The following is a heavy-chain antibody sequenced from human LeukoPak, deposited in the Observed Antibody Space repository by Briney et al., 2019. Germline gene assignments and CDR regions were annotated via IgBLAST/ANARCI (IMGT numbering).Heavy chain of an antibody. V-gene: IGHV4-59*01. CDR1: GGSISSYY. D-gene: IGHD2-21*01. CDR3: ARSDFADYYYYGMDV. CDR2: IYYSGST. Sequence: SETLSLTCTVSGGSISSYYWSWIRRPPGKGLEWIGYIYYSGSTNYNPSLKSRVTISVDTSKNQFSLKLSSVTAADTAVYYCARSDFADYYYYGMDVWGQGTTVTVSS. J-gene: IGHJ6*02.